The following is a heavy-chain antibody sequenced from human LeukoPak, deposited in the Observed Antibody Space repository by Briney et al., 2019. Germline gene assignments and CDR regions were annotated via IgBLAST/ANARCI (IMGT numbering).Heavy chain of an antibody. Sequence: GGSLRLSRTASGFTFGDYFMSWVRQAPGKGLEWVSFIRSKAYGGTTEYAASVKGRFTISRDDSKSIAYLQMSSLKTEDTAVYYCTRGYRSGTINPFFDYWGQGILVAVSS. CDR3: TRGYRSGTINPFFDY. CDR2: IRSKAYGGTT. J-gene: IGHJ4*02. V-gene: IGHV3-49*04. CDR1: GFTFGDYF. D-gene: IGHD1-7*01.